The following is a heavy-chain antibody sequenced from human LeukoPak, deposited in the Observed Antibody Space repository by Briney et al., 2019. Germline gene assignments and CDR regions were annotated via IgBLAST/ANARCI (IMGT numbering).Heavy chain of an antibody. J-gene: IGHJ3*02. CDR2: INPSGGST. V-gene: IGHV1-46*01. CDR1: GYTFTSYY. Sequence: GASVKVSCKASGYTFTSYYMHWVRQAPGQGLEWMGIINPSGGSTSYAQKFQGRVTMTRDTSTSTVYMELSSLRSEDTAVYYCAREFVWNDVECAFDIWGQGTMVTVSS. D-gene: IGHD1-1*01. CDR3: AREFVWNDVECAFDI.